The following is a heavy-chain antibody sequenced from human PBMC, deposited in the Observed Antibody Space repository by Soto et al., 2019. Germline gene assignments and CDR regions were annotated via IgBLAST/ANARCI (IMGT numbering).Heavy chain of an antibody. D-gene: IGHD4-17*01. CDR1: GYTFTGYY. Sequence: GASVKVSCEASGYTFTGYYMHWVRQAPGQGLEWMGWINPNSGGTNYAQKFQGWVTMTRDTSISTAYMELSRLRSDDTAVYYCARSLTTVVTMDVWGQGTTVTVSS. CDR3: ARSLTTVVTMDV. J-gene: IGHJ6*02. V-gene: IGHV1-2*04. CDR2: INPNSGGT.